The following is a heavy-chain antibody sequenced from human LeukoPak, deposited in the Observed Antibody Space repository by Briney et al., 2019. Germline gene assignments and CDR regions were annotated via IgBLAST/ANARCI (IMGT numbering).Heavy chain of an antibody. CDR3: ASRPRADIGPLDF. CDR2: ISGSGSRT. Sequence: GGSLRLSCAASGFTFSDYAMTWARQAPGKGLEWVSSISGSGSRTCYTESVKGRFTISRDNSKNTLYLQMNSLRADETAIYYCASRPRADIGPLDFWGQGTLVTVSS. CDR1: GFTFSDYA. D-gene: IGHD1-14*01. V-gene: IGHV3-23*01. J-gene: IGHJ4*02.